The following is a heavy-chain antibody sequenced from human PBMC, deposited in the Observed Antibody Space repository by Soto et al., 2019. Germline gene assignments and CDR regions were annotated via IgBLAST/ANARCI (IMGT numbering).Heavy chain of an antibody. D-gene: IGHD6-19*01. CDR1: GGSVSSGSYY. J-gene: IGHJ6*02. CDR2: IYYSGST. Sequence: QVQLQESGPGLVKPSETLSLTCTVSGGSVSSGSYYWSWIRQPPGKGLEWIGYIYYSGSTNYNPAHKSRDTISVDTSKNQFPLKLSSVTAADTAVYYCARGIEGWYQGRYYYGMDVWGQGTTVTVSS. V-gene: IGHV4-61*01. CDR3: ARGIEGWYQGRYYYGMDV.